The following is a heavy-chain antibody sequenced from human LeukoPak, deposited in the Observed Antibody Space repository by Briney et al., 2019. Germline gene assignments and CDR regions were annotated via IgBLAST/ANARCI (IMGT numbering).Heavy chain of an antibody. CDR2: IKKDGSEK. CDR3: TTDTWYSAGH. V-gene: IGHV3-7*03. CDR1: GFIFSGSW. Sequence: GGSLRLSCTASGFIFSGSWMAWIRQAPGKGLEWVAIIKKDGSEKYYVDSMKGRFTISRDNAKNSLFLQMNSLRAEDTAIYYCTTDTWYSAGHWGQGALVTVSS. D-gene: IGHD2-15*01. J-gene: IGHJ4*02.